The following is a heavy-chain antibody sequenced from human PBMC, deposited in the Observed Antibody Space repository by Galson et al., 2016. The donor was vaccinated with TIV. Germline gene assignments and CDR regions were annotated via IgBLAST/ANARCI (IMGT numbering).Heavy chain of an antibody. CDR1: GGSISSGGYY. J-gene: IGHJ4*02. V-gene: IGHV4-61*08. CDR2: IHYSGTT. CDR3: ARSFNRNYGDPPGAR. Sequence: ETLSLTCTVSGGSISSGGYYWSWIRQPPGKGLEWIGYIHYSGTTSYNPSLKSRVTISVDTSKNQISLKLNSLTAADTAVYFCARSFNRNYGDPPGARWGQGTLVTVSS. D-gene: IGHD4-17*01.